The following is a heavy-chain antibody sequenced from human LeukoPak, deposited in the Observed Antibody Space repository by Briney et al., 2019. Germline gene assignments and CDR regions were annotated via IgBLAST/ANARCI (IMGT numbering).Heavy chain of an antibody. V-gene: IGHV3-23*01. J-gene: IGHJ4*02. CDR2: INGSGGST. CDR3: AKDGYYDSSGYSPRGPRDRYFDS. D-gene: IGHD3-22*01. Sequence: GESLTLSCAASGFTFSSYAMSWVRQAPGKGLEWVSAINGSGGSTYYAESVKGRFTISRDNSKNTLYLQMNSLRAEDTAVYYCAKDGYYDSSGYSPRGPRDRYFDSWGQGTLVTVSS. CDR1: GFTFSSYA.